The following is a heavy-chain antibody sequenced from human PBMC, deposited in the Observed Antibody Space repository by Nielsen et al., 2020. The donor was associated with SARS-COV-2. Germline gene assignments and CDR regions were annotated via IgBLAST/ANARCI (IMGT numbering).Heavy chain of an antibody. CDR1: GYTFTTYY. Sequence: ASVKVSCKASGYTFTTYYVHWVRQAPGQGLEWLGLINPSGGSTNYAQRFQGRITMTRDTSTSIVYMELSSLRSEDTAVYYCARGDLLGVTWYYFDQWGQGTLVTVSP. D-gene: IGHD1-26*01. J-gene: IGHJ4*02. CDR3: ARGDLLGVTWYYFDQ. CDR2: INPSGGST. V-gene: IGHV1-46*01.